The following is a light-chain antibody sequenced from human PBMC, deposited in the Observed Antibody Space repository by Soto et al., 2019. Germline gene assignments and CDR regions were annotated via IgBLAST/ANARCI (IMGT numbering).Light chain of an antibody. Sequence: EIVMTQSPVTLSVSPGESATLSCRASQSVGSNLAWYQQRPGQAPRLLIYDASNRATGIPARFSGSGPGTDFTLTISSLEPEDFAVYYCQQRSNWHPSITFGQGTRLEIK. CDR1: QSVGSN. V-gene: IGKV3D-11*02. CDR2: DAS. J-gene: IGKJ5*01. CDR3: QQRSNWHPSIT.